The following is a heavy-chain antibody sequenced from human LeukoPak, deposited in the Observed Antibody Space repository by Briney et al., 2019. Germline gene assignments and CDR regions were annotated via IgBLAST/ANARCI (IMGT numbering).Heavy chain of an antibody. V-gene: IGHV3-64D*06. CDR3: YGDYVDYFDY. D-gene: IGHD4-17*01. Sequence: GSLRLSCLASGFNFSSYAMDWVRQAPGKGLGYVSAISSNGGSTYYADSVKGRFTISRDNSKNTLYLQMSSLRAEDTAVYYCYGDYVDYFDYWGQGTLVTVSS. CDR2: ISSNGGST. CDR1: GFNFSSYA. J-gene: IGHJ4*02.